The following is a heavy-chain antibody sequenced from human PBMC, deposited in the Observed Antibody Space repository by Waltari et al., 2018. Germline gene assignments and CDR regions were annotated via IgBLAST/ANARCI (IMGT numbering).Heavy chain of an antibody. CDR1: GFTFSSYA. D-gene: IGHD6-13*01. J-gene: IGHJ3*02. CDR2: ISGSGGST. Sequence: EVQLVESGGGLVQPGGSLRLSCAASGFTFSSYAMRWVRQAPGKGLEWVSAISGSGGSTYYADSVKGRFTISRDNSKNTLYLQMNSLRAEDTAVYYCAKVMGQQLVRYETGDAFDIWGQGTMVTVSS. V-gene: IGHV3-23*04. CDR3: AKVMGQQLVRYETGDAFDI.